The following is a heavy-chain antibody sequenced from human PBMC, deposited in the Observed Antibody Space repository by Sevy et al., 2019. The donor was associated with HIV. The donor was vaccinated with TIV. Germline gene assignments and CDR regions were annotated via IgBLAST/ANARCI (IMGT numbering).Heavy chain of an antibody. J-gene: IGHJ4*02. Sequence: GGSLRLSCAASGFTLSNYGMHWVRQVPGRGLEWLTFIRYDGSDKYYAASVKGRFTISRDDSKNTLYLQMDSLSAEDTAIYYCAKDLAGPGRRYFEYWGQGTLVTVSS. CDR1: GFTLSNYG. D-gene: IGHD6-13*01. CDR3: AKDLAGPGRRYFEY. CDR2: IRYDGSDK. V-gene: IGHV3-30*02.